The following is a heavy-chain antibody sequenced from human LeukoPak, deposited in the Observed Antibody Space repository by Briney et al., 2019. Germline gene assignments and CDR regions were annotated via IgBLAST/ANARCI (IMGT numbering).Heavy chain of an antibody. CDR1: GFTFSSYG. CDR3: AKSPRSYYYDSSGYIFQH. CDR2: ISGSGGST. Sequence: GGSLRLSCAASGFTFSSYGMSWVRQAPGKGLEWVSAISGSGGSTYYADSVKGRFTISRDNSKNTLYLQMNSLRAEDTAVYYCAKSPRSYYYDSSGYIFQHWGQGTLVTVSS. D-gene: IGHD3-22*01. J-gene: IGHJ1*01. V-gene: IGHV3-23*01.